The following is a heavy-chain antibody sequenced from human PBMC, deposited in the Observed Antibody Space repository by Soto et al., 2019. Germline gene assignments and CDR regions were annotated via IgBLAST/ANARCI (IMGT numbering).Heavy chain of an antibody. Sequence: EVQLLESGGDLIQPGGSLRLSCAASGFTFNIYAMTWVRQAPGKGLEWVSAISRYGDFTYYADSVEGRFTIPRANSKTTLYLQMNTLRAAATAVYYCAKDRYLDHDSRGYLFDNWGQGTLVTVSS. CDR1: GFTFNIYA. CDR3: AKDRYLDHDSRGYLFDN. CDR2: ISRYGDFT. V-gene: IGHV3-23*01. J-gene: IGHJ4*02. D-gene: IGHD3-22*01.